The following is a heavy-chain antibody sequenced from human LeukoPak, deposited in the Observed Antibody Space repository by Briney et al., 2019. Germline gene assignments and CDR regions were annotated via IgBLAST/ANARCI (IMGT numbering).Heavy chain of an antibody. CDR3: ARTELRYFDWLSEGWFDP. D-gene: IGHD3-9*01. Sequence: SETLSLTCAVYGGSFSGYYWSWIRQPPGKGLEWIGEISHSGSTNYNPSLKSRVTISVDTSKNQFSLKLSSVTAADTAVYYCARTELRYFDWLSEGWFDPWGQGTLVTVSS. J-gene: IGHJ5*02. V-gene: IGHV4-34*01. CDR1: GGSFSGYY. CDR2: ISHSGST.